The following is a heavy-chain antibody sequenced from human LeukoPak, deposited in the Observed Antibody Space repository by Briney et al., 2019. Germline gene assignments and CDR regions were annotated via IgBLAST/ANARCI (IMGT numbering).Heavy chain of an antibody. CDR3: AKDYYYDSSGFEFDAFDI. CDR2: ICSSSSTI. Sequence: PGGSLRLSCAASGFTFSSYSMNWVRQAPGKGLEWVSYICSSSSTIYYADSVKGRFTISRDNAKNSLYLQMNSLRAEDTAVYYCAKDYYYDSSGFEFDAFDIWGQGTMVTVSS. V-gene: IGHV3-48*01. D-gene: IGHD3-22*01. J-gene: IGHJ3*02. CDR1: GFTFSSYS.